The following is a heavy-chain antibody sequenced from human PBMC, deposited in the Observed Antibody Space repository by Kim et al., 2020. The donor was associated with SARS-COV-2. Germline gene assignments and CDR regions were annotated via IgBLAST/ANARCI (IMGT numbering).Heavy chain of an antibody. J-gene: IGHJ4*01. Sequence: GGSLRLSCAASGFTFSSYEMNWVRQAPGKGLEWVSYISSGGSTIFYADSVKGRFTVSRDNRKNSLYLQMNSLRAEDMAVYYCTMYDSGIIYWGHGTLVTV. CDR2: ISSGGSTI. D-gene: IGHD3-10*01. CDR1: GFTFSSYE. V-gene: IGHV3-48*03. CDR3: TMYDSGIIY.